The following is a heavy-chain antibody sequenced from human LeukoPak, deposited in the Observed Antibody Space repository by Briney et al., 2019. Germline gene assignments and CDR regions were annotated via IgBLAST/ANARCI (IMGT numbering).Heavy chain of an antibody. CDR3: ARTGYSSGWWTNWFDP. V-gene: IGHV4-39*01. D-gene: IGHD6-19*01. CDR2: IYYSGST. CDR1: GGSISSSSYY. J-gene: IGHJ5*02. Sequence: PSETLSLTCTVSGGSISSSSYYWGWIRQPPGKGLEWIGSIYYSGSTYYNPSLTSRVTISVDTSKNQFSLKLSSVTAADTAVYYCARTGYSSGWWTNWFDPWGQGTLVTVSS.